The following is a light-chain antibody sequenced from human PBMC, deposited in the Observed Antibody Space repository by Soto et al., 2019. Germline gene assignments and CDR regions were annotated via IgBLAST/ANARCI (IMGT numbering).Light chain of an antibody. CDR3: QQYYTTPIT. J-gene: IGKJ3*01. CDR2: WAS. V-gene: IGKV4-1*01. Sequence: DIVMTQSPDSLAVSLGERATINCKSSQSVLYSSNNKDYLAWYQQKPGQPPKLLIYWASTRESGVPDRFSGSGSGTDFTLTINSLQAEEVAVYYCQQYYTTPITFGPGTKVDIK. CDR1: QSVLYSSNNKDY.